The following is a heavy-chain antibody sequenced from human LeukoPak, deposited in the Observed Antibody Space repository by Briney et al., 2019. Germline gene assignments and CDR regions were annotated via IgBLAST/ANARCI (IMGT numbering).Heavy chain of an antibody. CDR2: ISYDGSNK. CDR1: GFTFSDYY. D-gene: IGHD3-16*02. V-gene: IGHV3-30-3*01. Sequence: GGSLRLSCAASGFTFSDYYMSWIRQAPGKGLEWVAVISYDGSNKYYADSVKGRFTISRDNSKNTLYLQMNSLRAEDTAVYYCARDRSGPGGMDVWGQGTTVTVSS. J-gene: IGHJ6*02. CDR3: ARDRSGPGGMDV.